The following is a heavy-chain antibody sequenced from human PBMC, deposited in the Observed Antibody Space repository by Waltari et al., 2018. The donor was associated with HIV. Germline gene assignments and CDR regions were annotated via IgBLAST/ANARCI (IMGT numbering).Heavy chain of an antibody. J-gene: IGHJ6*02. D-gene: IGHD6-25*01. Sequence: VQLQESGPGLVKPSPTLSPSCSVSGGSVRPGDSYWTWVRQSPGKGLEWIGHIFYTAGSYYNPSLNNRVSTSLDKANNRVSLRLTSVTAADTAVYYCSRGGRTAAAYFGMDVWGPGTTVIVAS. CDR1: GGSVRPGDSY. V-gene: IGHV4-30-4*08. CDR3: SRGGRTAAAYFGMDV. CDR2: IFYTAGS.